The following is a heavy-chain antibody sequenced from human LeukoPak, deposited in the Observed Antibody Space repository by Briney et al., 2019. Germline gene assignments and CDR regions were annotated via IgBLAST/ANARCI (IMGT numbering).Heavy chain of an antibody. J-gene: IGHJ4*02. D-gene: IGHD3-10*01. Sequence: GGSLRLSCAASGFTFSYVWMSWVRQAPGKGLEWVGRIASAAHGGTTDYAAPVKGRFTISRDDSKDTLYLQMNSLKTEDTAVYYCTTDLGLTMIRGVIVSWGQGALVTVSS. V-gene: IGHV3-15*04. CDR2: IASAAHGGTT. CDR3: TTDLGLTMIRGVIVS. CDR1: GFTFSYVW.